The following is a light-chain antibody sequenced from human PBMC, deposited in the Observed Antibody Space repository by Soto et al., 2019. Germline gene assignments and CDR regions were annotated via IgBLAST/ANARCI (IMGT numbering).Light chain of an antibody. J-gene: IGKJ4*01. CDR3: QQLSRYPLT. Sequence: DIQLTQSPSFLSASVGDTVTITCRASQALSNYLAWYQQKPGKGPDLLIYSASTLQSEVPSRFSDSGSETEFSLTIIALQPEDFATYYCQQLSRYPLTFGGGTKVEIK. CDR2: SAS. CDR1: QALSNY. V-gene: IGKV1-9*01.